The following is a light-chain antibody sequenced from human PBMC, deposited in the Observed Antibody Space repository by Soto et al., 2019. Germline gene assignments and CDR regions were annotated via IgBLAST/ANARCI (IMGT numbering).Light chain of an antibody. J-gene: IGKJ1*01. CDR2: KAS. CDR3: QQYNSYSWT. V-gene: IGKV1-5*03. Sequence: DSQMTQSPSTLSASVGDRVTITCRASQSISSWLAWYQQKPGKAPKLLIYKASSLESGVPSRFSGSGSGTEFTLTISSLQPDDFATYYCQQYNSYSWTFGHGTKVEIK. CDR1: QSISSW.